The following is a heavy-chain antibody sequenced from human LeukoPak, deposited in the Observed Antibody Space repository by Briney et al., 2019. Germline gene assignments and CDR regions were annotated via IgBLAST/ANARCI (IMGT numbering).Heavy chain of an antibody. CDR2: INPNSGGT. J-gene: IGHJ5*02. CDR1: GYTFTGYY. V-gene: IGHV1-2*02. Sequence: GASVKVSCKASGYTFTGYYMHWVRQAPGQGLEWMGWINPNSGGTNYAQKFQGRVTMTRDTSISTAYMELSRLRSDDTAVYYCAREGIAAAGTRSWFDPWGQGTLVTVSS. D-gene: IGHD6-13*01. CDR3: AREGIAAAGTRSWFDP.